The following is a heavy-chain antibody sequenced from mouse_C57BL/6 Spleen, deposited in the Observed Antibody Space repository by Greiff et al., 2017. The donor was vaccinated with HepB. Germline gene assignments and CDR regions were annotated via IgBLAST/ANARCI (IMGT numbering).Heavy chain of an antibody. CDR3: ARLSTMIKRGYFDV. CDR2: INPSNGGT. V-gene: IGHV1-53*01. CDR1: GYTFTSYW. D-gene: IGHD2-4*01. J-gene: IGHJ1*03. Sequence: QVQLQQPGPELVKPGASVKLSCKASGYTFTSYWMHWVKQRPGQGLEWIGNINPSNGGTNYNEKFKSKATLTVDKSSSTAYMQLSSLTSEDSAVYYCARLSTMIKRGYFDVWGTGTTVTVSS.